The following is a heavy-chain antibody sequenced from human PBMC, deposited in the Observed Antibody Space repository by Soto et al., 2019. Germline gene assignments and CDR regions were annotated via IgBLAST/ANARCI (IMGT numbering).Heavy chain of an antibody. CDR2: ISYDGSNK. CDR1: GFTFSSYG. Sequence: SLRLSCAASGFTFSSYGMHWVRQAPGKGLEWVAVISYDGSNKYYADSVTGRFTISRDNSQNTLYLQMNSLRAEDTAVYYCAKDSPLAGNLAYWRQGTLVTVSS. J-gene: IGHJ4*02. D-gene: IGHD1-1*01. V-gene: IGHV3-30*18. CDR3: AKDSPLAGNLAY.